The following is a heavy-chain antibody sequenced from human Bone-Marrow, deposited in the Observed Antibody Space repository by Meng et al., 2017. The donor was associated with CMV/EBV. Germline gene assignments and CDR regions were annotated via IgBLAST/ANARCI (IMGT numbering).Heavy chain of an antibody. J-gene: IGHJ6*02. Sequence: SQTLSHTCAISGDSVSSNSAAWNWIRQSPSGGLEWLGRTYYRSKWYNDYAVSVKSRITINPDTSKNQFSLQLNSVTPEDTAVYYCARELPHPTYYYYGMDVWGQGTTVTVSS. CDR3: ARELPHPTYYYYGMDV. D-gene: IGHD1-26*01. CDR1: GDSVSSNSAA. CDR2: TYYRSKWYN. V-gene: IGHV6-1*01.